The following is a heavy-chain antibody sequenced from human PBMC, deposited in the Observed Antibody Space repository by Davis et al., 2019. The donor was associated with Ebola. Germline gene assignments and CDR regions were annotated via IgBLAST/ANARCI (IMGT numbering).Heavy chain of an antibody. Sequence: LSCAASGFTFTTYGMQWVRQAPGKGLEWVGVISASGATRYYADSVKGRFTISRDNSKDKLYLQMDSLRAEDTAMYYCGKEYRVGNWYFDLWGRGTLVIVYS. CDR2: ISASGATR. CDR3: GKEYRVGNWYFDL. V-gene: IGHV3-30*18. CDR1: GFTFTTYG. D-gene: IGHD1-1*01. J-gene: IGHJ2*01.